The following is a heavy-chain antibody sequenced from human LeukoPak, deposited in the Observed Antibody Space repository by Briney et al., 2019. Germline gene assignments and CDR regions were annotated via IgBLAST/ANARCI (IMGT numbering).Heavy chain of an antibody. V-gene: IGHV4-39*01. D-gene: IGHD3-22*01. CDR2: IYYSGST. CDR3: ARRWLDAFDI. Sequence: SETLSLTCTVSGGSINSRSYYWGRIRQPPGKGLEWIGNIYYSGSTYYNPSLKSRVTISVDTSKNQFSLKLSSVTAADTAVYYCARRWLDAFDIWGQGTMVTVSS. CDR1: GGSINSRSYY. J-gene: IGHJ3*02.